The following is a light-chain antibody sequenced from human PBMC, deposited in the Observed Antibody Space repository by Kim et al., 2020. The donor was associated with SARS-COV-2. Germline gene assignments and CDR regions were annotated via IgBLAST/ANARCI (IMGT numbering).Light chain of an antibody. J-gene: IGLJ2*01. CDR1: SSDVGSYNL. CDR2: EVS. CDR3: CSYAGSSTFVV. Sequence: QSALTQPASVSGSPGQSITLSCTGTSSDVGSYNLVSWYQQHPGKAPKRMIYEVSKRPSGVSNRFSGSKSGNTASLTISGLQAEDEADYYCCSYAGSSTFVVFGGGTQLTVL. V-gene: IGLV2-23*02.